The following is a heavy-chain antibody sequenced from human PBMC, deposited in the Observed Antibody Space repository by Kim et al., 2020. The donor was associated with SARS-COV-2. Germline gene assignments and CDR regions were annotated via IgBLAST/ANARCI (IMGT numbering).Heavy chain of an antibody. D-gene: IGHD6-13*01. CDR3: ARAYSNSGCLQH. CDR2: ITGSGDST. Sequence: GGSLRLSCVASGFTFSNYAMRWVRQAPGKGLEWVSGITGSGDSTYYADSVKARFTISRDNSKNTLYLQMNSLRAGDTAFYYCARAYSNSGCLQHWGQGTLVTVSS. J-gene: IGHJ1*01. CDR1: GFTFSNYA. V-gene: IGHV3-23*01.